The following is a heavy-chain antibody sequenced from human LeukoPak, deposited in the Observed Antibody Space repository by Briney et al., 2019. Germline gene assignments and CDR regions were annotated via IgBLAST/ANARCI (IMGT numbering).Heavy chain of an antibody. CDR2: ISWNSGSI. CDR3: AKDISSVHYGSGSTHAFDI. V-gene: IGHV3-9*01. D-gene: IGHD3-10*01. CDR1: GFTFDDYA. J-gene: IGHJ3*02. Sequence: GGSLRLSCAASGFTFDDYAMHWVRQAPGKGLEWVSGISWNSGSIGYADSVKGRFTISRDNAKNSLYLQMNSLRAEDTALYYCAKDISSVHYGSGSTHAFDIWGQGTMVTVSS.